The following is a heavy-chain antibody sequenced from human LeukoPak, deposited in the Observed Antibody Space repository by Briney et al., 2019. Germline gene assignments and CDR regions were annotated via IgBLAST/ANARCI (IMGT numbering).Heavy chain of an antibody. CDR1: GFTFGSYG. J-gene: IGHJ4*02. Sequence: GGSLRLSCAASGFTFGSYGMHWVRQAPGKGLEWVAVISYDGSNKYYADSVKGRFTISRDNSKNTLYLQMNSLRAEDTAVYYCAKATWIQLWLAFYYWGQGTLVTVSS. V-gene: IGHV3-30*18. CDR2: ISYDGSNK. D-gene: IGHD5-18*01. CDR3: AKATWIQLWLAFYY.